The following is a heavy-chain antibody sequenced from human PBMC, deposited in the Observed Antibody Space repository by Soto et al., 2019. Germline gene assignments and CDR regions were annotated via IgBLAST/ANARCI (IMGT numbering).Heavy chain of an antibody. CDR1: GFTFSNAW. Sequence: GGSLRLSCAASGFTFSNAWMSWVRQAPGKGLEWVGRIKSKTDGGTTDYAAPVKGRFTISRDDSKNTLYLQMNSLKTEDTAVYYCTTGPDVPHRYDFWSGYTENDYWGQGTLVTVSS. CDR3: TTGPDVPHRYDFWSGYTENDY. J-gene: IGHJ4*02. D-gene: IGHD3-3*01. CDR2: IKSKTDGGTT. V-gene: IGHV3-15*01.